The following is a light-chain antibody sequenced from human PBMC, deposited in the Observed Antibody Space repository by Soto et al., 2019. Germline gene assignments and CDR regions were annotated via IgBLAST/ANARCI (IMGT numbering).Light chain of an antibody. CDR2: GAS. J-gene: IGKJ2*01. CDR3: QQFYDSRPAFT. V-gene: IGKV3-20*01. CDR1: QTVTSRY. Sequence: SVLTQAPGTLSLSPGERATLSCRASQTVTSRYLNWYQHKPGQAPRLLIYGASIGATGIPDSFSGSRSVADFSLTITRLEPEDSAVYYCQQFYDSRPAFTFGQGTKLEI.